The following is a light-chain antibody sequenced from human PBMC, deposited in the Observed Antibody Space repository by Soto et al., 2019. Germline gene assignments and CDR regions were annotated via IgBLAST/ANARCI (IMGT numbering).Light chain of an antibody. Sequence: DIVLTQSPASLHVTPGEPVSISCRSSQILLYGDGYKCLGLYLPEPGQASQVLIYWGSNRASGGPDRFRGRAAGKDFTLKISRVEPEDVGVFYCMQVLQLPVTVGQGTQREIK. J-gene: IGKJ5*01. V-gene: IGKV2-28*01. CDR1: QILLYGDGYKC. CDR3: MQVLQLPVT. CDR2: WGS.